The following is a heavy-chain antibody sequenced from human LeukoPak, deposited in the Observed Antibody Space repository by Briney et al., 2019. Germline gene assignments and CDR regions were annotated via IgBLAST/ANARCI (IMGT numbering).Heavy chain of an antibody. CDR2: ISSSGSTI. Sequence: GGSLRLSCAASGFTFSDYYMSWIRQAPGKGLEWVSYISSSGSTIYYADSVKGRFTISRDNAKNSLYLQMNILRAEDTAVYYCARDVVVVRNYYYYYGMDVWGQGTTVTVSS. D-gene: IGHD2-21*01. CDR1: GFTFSDYY. CDR3: ARDVVVVRNYYYYYGMDV. J-gene: IGHJ6*02. V-gene: IGHV3-11*01.